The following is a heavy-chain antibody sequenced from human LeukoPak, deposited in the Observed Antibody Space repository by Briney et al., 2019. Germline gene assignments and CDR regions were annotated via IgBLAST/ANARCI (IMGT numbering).Heavy chain of an antibody. D-gene: IGHD2-2*01. V-gene: IGHV1-69*05. J-gene: IGHJ5*02. CDR2: IIPIFGTA. Sequence: GASVKVSCKASGGTFSSYAISWVRQAPGQGLEWMGGIIPIFGTANYAQKFQGRVTITTDESTSTAYMELSSLRSEDTAVYYCARGGCSSTSCPSPRIWFDPWGQGTLVTVSS. CDR1: GGTFSSYA. CDR3: ARGGCSSTSCPSPRIWFDP.